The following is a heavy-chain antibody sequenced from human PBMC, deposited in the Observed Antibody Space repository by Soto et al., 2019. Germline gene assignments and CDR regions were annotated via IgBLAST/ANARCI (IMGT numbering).Heavy chain of an antibody. CDR2: INAGNGNT. D-gene: IGHD3-3*01. Sequence: ASVKVSCKASGYTFTSYAMHWVRQAPGQRLEWMGWINAGNGNTKYSQKFQGRVTITRDTSASTAYMELSSLRSEDTAVYYCARDRVITIFGVAMDAFDIWGQGTMVTVSS. CDR3: ARDRVITIFGVAMDAFDI. J-gene: IGHJ3*02. CDR1: GYTFTSYA. V-gene: IGHV1-3*01.